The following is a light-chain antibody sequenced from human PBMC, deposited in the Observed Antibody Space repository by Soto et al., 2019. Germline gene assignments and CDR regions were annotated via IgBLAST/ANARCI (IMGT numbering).Light chain of an antibody. J-gene: IGKJ2*01. V-gene: IGKV1-5*01. CDR1: QSISSW. CDR3: QQYNTYSS. CDR2: DAS. Sequence: DIQMTQSPSTLSASVGDRVTITCRASQSISSWLAWYQQKPVKAPKFLIYDASTLESGFPSRFSGSGSGTEFTLTISSLQPDDFATYYCQQYNTYSSFGQGTKLEIK.